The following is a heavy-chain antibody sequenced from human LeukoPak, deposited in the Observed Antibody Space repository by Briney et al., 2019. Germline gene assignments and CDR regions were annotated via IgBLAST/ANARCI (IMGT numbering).Heavy chain of an antibody. CDR2: IIPIFGTA. CDR3: ARGSGETGGYYYVY. J-gene: IGHJ4*02. D-gene: IGHD3-22*01. Sequence: SVNVSCKASGGSFSRYAISWVRQAPGQGLEWMGVIIPIFGTANYAQKFQGRVTITADESTRTAYMELRTLRSEDTAIYYCARGSGETGGYYYVYWGRGTPVTVSS. CDR1: GGSFSRYA. V-gene: IGHV1-69*13.